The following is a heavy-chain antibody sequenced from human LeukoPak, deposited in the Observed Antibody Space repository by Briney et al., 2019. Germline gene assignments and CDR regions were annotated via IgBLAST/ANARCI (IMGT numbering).Heavy chain of an antibody. J-gene: IGHJ6*02. Sequence: NPSETLSLTCTVSGGSISSYYWSWIRQPPGKGLEWIGYIYYSGSTNYNPSLKRRVTISVDTSKNQFSLKVSSVTAADTAVYYCARGTAMVPTVWGQGTTVTVSS. V-gene: IGHV4-59*01. CDR2: IYYSGST. D-gene: IGHD5-18*01. CDR3: ARGTAMVPTV. CDR1: GGSISSYY.